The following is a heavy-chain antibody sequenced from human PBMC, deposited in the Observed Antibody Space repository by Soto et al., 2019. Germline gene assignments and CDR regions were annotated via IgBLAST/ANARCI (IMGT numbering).Heavy chain of an antibody. J-gene: IGHJ6*02. D-gene: IGHD5-18*01. CDR1: GFTFSDYY. V-gene: IGHV3-11*01. CDR2: ISSSGTTI. CDR3: ARDLDTAMVRVYYYYNGMDV. Sequence: QVQLVESGGGLVKPGGSLRLSCAASGFTFSDYYMTWIRQAPGKGLEWVSYISSSGTTIYYAVSVKGRFTISRDNAKNSVYLQMNSLRAEDTAVYYCARDLDTAMVRVYYYYNGMDVWGQGTTVTVSS.